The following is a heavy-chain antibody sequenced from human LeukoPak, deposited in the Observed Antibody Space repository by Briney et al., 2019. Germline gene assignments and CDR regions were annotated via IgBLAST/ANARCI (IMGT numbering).Heavy chain of an antibody. CDR2: ISYVVSNK. CDR1: GFTSSSYA. D-gene: IGHD6-13*01. Sequence: RRSLRLSCVHSGFTSSSYAMHWVRHAPGTGLEWVAVISYVVSNKYYADSVKGPFTISRDKSKNTLYLQMNSLRAGDTAVYYCARAGGSSWYLLKYWGQGTLVTVSS. CDR3: ARAGGSSWYLLKY. J-gene: IGHJ4*02. V-gene: IGHV3-30*04.